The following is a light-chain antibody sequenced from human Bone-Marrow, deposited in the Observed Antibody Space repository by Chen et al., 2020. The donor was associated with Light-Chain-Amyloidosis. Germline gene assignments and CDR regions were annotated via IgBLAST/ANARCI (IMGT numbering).Light chain of an antibody. V-gene: IGLV3-21*02. CDR1: NIGRES. J-gene: IGLJ3*02. CDR2: DDN. Sequence: SYVLTQPPSGSVAPGQTARITCGGNNIGRESVHWYQQKPGQAPVLVVYDDNARPSGIPARFSGSNSENTATLTISRVEAGDEADYSCQVWDSSSDHPVFGGGTKLTVL. CDR3: QVWDSSSDHPV.